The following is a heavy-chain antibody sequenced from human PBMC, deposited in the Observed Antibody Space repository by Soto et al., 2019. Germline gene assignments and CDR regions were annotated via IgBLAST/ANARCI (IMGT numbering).Heavy chain of an antibody. Sequence: GSLRLSCTASGFTFGDYAMSWFRQAPGKGLEWVGFIRSKAYGGTTEYAASVKGRFTISRDDSKSIAYLQMNSLKTEDTAVYYCTRVKSYYGSGSYQYYYYGMDVWGQGTTVTVSS. CDR2: IRSKAYGGTT. V-gene: IGHV3-49*03. D-gene: IGHD3-10*01. CDR3: TRVKSYYGSGSYQYYYYGMDV. CDR1: GFTFGDYA. J-gene: IGHJ6*02.